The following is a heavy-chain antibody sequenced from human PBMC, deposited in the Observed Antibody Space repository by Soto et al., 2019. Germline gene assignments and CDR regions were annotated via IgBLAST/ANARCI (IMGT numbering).Heavy chain of an antibody. CDR3: ARVVGSSGDYFDS. V-gene: IGHV4-34*01. J-gene: IGHJ4*02. Sequence: QVQLQQWGGGLSKPSETLSLTCAVYGGSFRGYYWSWIRQPPGKGLEWIGEINHSGSTNYNPSLKSRVTISIDPFTKQFSMKLSSVTAADTAVYYCARVVGSSGDYFDSWGQGTLVTVSS. D-gene: IGHD3-10*01. CDR2: INHSGST. CDR1: GGSFRGYY.